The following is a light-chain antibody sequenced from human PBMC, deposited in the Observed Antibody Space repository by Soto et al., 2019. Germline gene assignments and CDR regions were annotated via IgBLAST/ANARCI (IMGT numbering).Light chain of an antibody. V-gene: IGKV3-15*01. Sequence: EIVMTQSPATLSVSPGERATLSCRASQSVSSNLAWYQQKPGQAPRLLIYGASTRATGIPARFSGSGSGTEFTLTISSLQSEDFAVYYCQQYSSIPITFGQGTRLEIK. CDR3: QQYSSIPIT. CDR2: GAS. J-gene: IGKJ5*01. CDR1: QSVSSN.